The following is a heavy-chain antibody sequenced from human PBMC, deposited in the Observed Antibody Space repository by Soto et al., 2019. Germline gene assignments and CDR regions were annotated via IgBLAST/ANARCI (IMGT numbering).Heavy chain of an antibody. D-gene: IGHD3-22*01. Sequence: QVQLVQSGAEVKKPGASVKVSCKASGYTFTIYGISWVRQAPGQGLEWMGWISGYNGNTDYAHNLQDRVTLTTDASTSSVYMELRSPRSDDTAVHYCARVDYYDSSGSYGYWGQGPLITVSS. CDR3: ARVDYYDSSGSYGY. CDR2: ISGYNGNT. J-gene: IGHJ4*02. CDR1: GYTFTIYG. V-gene: IGHV1-18*04.